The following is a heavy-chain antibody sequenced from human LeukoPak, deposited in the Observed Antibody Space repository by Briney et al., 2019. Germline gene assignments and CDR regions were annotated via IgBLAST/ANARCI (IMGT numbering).Heavy chain of an antibody. CDR2: IIPIFGTA. J-gene: IGHJ5*02. CDR3: AIGGYSSGAYWFDP. CDR1: GGTFSSYA. Sequence: SVKVSYKASGGTFSSYAISWVRQAPGQGLEWMGRIIPIFGTANYAQKFQGRVTIITDESTSTAYMELSSLRSEDTAVYYCAIGGYSSGAYWFDPWGQGTLVTVSS. D-gene: IGHD6-19*01. V-gene: IGHV1-69*05.